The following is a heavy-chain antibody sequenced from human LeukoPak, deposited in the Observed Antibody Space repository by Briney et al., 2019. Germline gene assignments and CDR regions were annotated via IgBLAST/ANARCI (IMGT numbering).Heavy chain of an antibody. J-gene: IGHJ4*02. CDR2: INPSGGST. CDR3: ARDRIAAAGTNDY. CDR1: GYTFTSYY. Sequence: ASVKVSCKASGYTFTSYYMPWVRQAPGQGLEWMGIINPSGGSTSYAQKFQGGVTMTRDTSTSTVYMELSSLRSEDTAVYYCARDRIAAAGTNDYWGQGTLVTVSS. V-gene: IGHV1-46*01. D-gene: IGHD6-13*01.